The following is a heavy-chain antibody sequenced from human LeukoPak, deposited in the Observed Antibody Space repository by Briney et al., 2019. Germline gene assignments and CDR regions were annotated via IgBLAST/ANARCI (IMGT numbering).Heavy chain of an antibody. J-gene: IGHJ4*02. CDR1: GYTFTSYD. Sequence: ASVKVSCKASGYTFTSYDINWVRQATGQGLEWTGWMNPNSGNTGYAQKFQGRVTMNRNTSISTAYMELSSLRSEDTAVYYCARGQNLWFGELLALMWGQGTLVTVSS. V-gene: IGHV1-8*01. CDR3: ARGQNLWFGELLALM. D-gene: IGHD3-10*01. CDR2: MNPNSGNT.